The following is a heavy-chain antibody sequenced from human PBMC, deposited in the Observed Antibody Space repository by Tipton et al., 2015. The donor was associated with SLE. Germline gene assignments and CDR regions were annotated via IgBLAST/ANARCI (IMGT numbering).Heavy chain of an antibody. Sequence: LRLSCTVSGGSISSYYWSWIRQPPGKGLEWIGYIYYSGSTNYNPSLKSRVTISVDTSKNQFSLKLSSVTAADTAVYYCARGVDYGDLSGAFDIWGQGTKVTVSS. V-gene: IGHV4-59*01. J-gene: IGHJ3*02. CDR2: IYYSGST. CDR1: GGSISSYY. D-gene: IGHD4-17*01. CDR3: ARGVDYGDLSGAFDI.